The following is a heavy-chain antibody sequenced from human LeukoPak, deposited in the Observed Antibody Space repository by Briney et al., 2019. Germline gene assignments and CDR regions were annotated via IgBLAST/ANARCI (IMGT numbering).Heavy chain of an antibody. D-gene: IGHD3-16*02. CDR2: IYPGDSDT. CDR1: GYSFTSYW. CDR3: ARGDQVSYFDY. V-gene: IGHV5-51*01. J-gene: IGHJ4*02. Sequence: GASLQISCKGSGYSFTSYWIGWVRPMPGKGLEWMGIIYPGDSDTRYSPSFQGQVTISADKSISTAYLQWSSLKASDTAMYYCARGDQVSYFDYWGQGTLVTVSS.